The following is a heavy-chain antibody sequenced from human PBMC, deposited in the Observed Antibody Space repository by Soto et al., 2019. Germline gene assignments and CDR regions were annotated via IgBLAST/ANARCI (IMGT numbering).Heavy chain of an antibody. CDR1: GFTFSGSA. D-gene: IGHD2-15*01. CDR3: TIIVVVEAATRDY. J-gene: IGHJ4*02. V-gene: IGHV3-73*01. CDR2: IRSKANSYAT. Sequence: XGSLSLSCAASGFTFSGSAMHWVRQASGKGLEWVGRIRSKANSYATAYAASVKGRFTISRDDSKNTAYLQMNSLKTEDTAVYYCTIIVVVEAATRDYWGQGTLVTASS.